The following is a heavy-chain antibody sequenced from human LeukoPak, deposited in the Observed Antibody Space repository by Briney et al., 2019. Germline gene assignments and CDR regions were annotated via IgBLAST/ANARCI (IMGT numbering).Heavy chain of an antibody. CDR1: GFTVSSNY. D-gene: IGHD4-17*01. CDR2: IYSGGST. Sequence: PAGSLRLSCAASGFTVSSNYMSWVRQAPGKGLEWVSVIYSGGSTYYADSVKGRFTISRDNSKNTLYLQMNSLRAEDTAVYYCARDIEIRSENAFDIWGQGTMVTVSS. V-gene: IGHV3-66*01. J-gene: IGHJ3*02. CDR3: ARDIEIRSENAFDI.